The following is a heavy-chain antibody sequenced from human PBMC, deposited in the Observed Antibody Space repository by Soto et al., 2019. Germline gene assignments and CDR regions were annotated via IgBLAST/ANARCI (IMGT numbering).Heavy chain of an antibody. V-gene: IGHV4-39*01. Sequence: SETLSLTCTVSGGSISSSSYYWGWIRQPPGKGLEWIGSIYYSGSTYYNPSLKSRVTISVDTSKNQFSLKLSSVTAADTAVYYCARRTELGFYFDYWGQGTLVTVSS. D-gene: IGHD7-27*01. J-gene: IGHJ4*02. CDR3: ARRTELGFYFDY. CDR1: GGSISSSSYY. CDR2: IYYSGST.